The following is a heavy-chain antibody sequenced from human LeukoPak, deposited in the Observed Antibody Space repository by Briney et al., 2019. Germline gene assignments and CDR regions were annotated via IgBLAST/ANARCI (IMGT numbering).Heavy chain of an antibody. Sequence: PGGSLRLSCAASGFTVSNNYMSWVRQAPGKGLEWVSIIYSGGSTYYADSAKGRFIISRDNSKNTLYLQMNSLRAEDTAVYYCARDGGKWELLFGYWGQGTLVTVSS. CDR1: GFTVSNNY. CDR3: ARDGGKWELLFGY. V-gene: IGHV3-53*01. D-gene: IGHD1-26*01. CDR2: IYSGGST. J-gene: IGHJ4*02.